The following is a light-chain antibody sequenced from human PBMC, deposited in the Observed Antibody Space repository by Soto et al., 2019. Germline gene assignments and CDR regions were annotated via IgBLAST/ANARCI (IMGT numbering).Light chain of an antibody. CDR1: TGAVTSGHY. CDR2: DTS. J-gene: IGLJ2*01. CDR3: LLSYRGGRHVV. Sequence: QAVVTQQPSLTVSPGGTVTLTCGSSTGAVTSGHYPYWFQQKPGQAPRTLIYDTSNKHSWTPARFSGSLLGGKAALTLSGAQPEDEAEYYCLLSYRGGRHVVFGGGTKLTVL. V-gene: IGLV7-46*01.